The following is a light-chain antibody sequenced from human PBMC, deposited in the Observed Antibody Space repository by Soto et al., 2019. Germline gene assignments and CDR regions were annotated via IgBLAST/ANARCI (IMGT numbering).Light chain of an antibody. V-gene: IGLV2-14*01. J-gene: IGLJ1*01. CDR3: SSYTSSSTPFV. CDR1: SSDVGGYNY. Sequence: QSVLTQPASVSGSPGQSITISCTGTSSDVGGYNYVSWYQQHPGKAPKLMIYEFSNRPSGVSNRFSGSKSGNTASLTISGLQAEDEADYYCSSYTSSSTPFVFGTGTKVTV. CDR2: EFS.